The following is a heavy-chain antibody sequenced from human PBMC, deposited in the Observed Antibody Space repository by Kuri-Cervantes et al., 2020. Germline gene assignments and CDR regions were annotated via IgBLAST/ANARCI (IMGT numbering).Heavy chain of an antibody. J-gene: IGHJ3*02. CDR3: ARAGYCSGGSCHAFDI. V-gene: IGHV1-18*01. CDR1: GYTFTSYG. Sequence: ASVKVSCKASGYTFTSYGISWVRQAPGQGLEWMGWISAYNGNTNYAQKFQGRVTMTTDTSTTTAYMELRSLRSDDTAVYYCARAGYCSGGSCHAFDIWGQGTMVTVSS. D-gene: IGHD2-15*01. CDR2: ISAYNGNT.